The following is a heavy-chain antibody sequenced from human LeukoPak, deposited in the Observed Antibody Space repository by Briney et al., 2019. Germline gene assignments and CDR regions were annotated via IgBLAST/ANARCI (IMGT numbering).Heavy chain of an antibody. CDR3: ARGNEYTWWQ. V-gene: IGHV4-4*02. CDR1: DGSIKTNYW. J-gene: IGHJ4*02. CDR2: TWHSGSST. D-gene: IGHD2-15*01. Sequence: SETLSLTCTVSDGSIKTNYWWTWVRQPPGKVLEWIGETWHSGSSTNYNPSLKSRVTISVDKPKSQFSLKLTSVTAADTAIYYCARGNEYTWWQWSQGTLVTVSS.